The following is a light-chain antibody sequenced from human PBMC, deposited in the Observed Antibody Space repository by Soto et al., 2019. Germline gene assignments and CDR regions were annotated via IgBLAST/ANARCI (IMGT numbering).Light chain of an antibody. Sequence: IVMTQSPLSLPVTPGEPASISCRSSQNLLHSDGFNYLDWYLQKPGQSPQLLIFLGSYRASGVPDRFSGSGSGTDFALRISRVEVEDVGVYYCMQAIQTRTFGPGTKVDIK. J-gene: IGKJ1*01. CDR2: LGS. V-gene: IGKV2-28*01. CDR1: QNLLHSDGFNY. CDR3: MQAIQTRT.